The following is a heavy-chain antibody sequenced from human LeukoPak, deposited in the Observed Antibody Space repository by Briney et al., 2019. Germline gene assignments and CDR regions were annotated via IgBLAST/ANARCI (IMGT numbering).Heavy chain of an antibody. Sequence: PSETLSLTCAVYGGSFSGYYWSWIRQPPGKGLEWIGEINHSGSTNYNPSLKSRVTISVDTSKNQFSLKLSSVTAADTAVYYCARFPYQLLSYYYYYGMDVWGQGTTVTVSS. D-gene: IGHD2-2*01. CDR2: INHSGST. CDR1: GGSFSGYY. J-gene: IGHJ6*02. CDR3: ARFPYQLLSYYYYYGMDV. V-gene: IGHV4-34*01.